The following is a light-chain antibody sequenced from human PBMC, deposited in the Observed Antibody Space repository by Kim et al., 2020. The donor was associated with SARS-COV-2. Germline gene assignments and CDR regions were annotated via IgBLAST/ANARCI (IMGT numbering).Light chain of an antibody. J-gene: IGKJ4*01. Sequence: DIQMTQSPSSLSAFVGDSVTITCRASQDISSWLAWYQQKPGTAPKSLIYAASTLQSGVPSRFSGSGSGTEFSLTITSLQPEDFATYYCQQYKSYPLSFGGGTKVDIK. V-gene: IGKV1D-16*01. CDR1: QDISSW. CDR3: QQYKSYPLS. CDR2: AAS.